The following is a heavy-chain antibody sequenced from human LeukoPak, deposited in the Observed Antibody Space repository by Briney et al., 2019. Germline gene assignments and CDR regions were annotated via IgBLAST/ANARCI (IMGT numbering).Heavy chain of an antibody. CDR3: AKDSGSYSGRGYFDY. Sequence: PGGSLRLSCAASGFTVSSNYMSWVRQAPGKGLEWVSVIYSGGSTYYADSVKGRFTISRDNSKNTLYLQMNSLRAEDTAVYYCAKDSGSYSGRGYFDYWGQGTLVTVSS. CDR2: IYSGGST. CDR1: GFTVSSNY. J-gene: IGHJ4*02. D-gene: IGHD1-26*01. V-gene: IGHV3-66*02.